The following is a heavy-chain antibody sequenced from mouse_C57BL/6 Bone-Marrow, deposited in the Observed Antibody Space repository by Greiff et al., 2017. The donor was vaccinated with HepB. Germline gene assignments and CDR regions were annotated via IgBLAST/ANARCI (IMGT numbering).Heavy chain of an antibody. D-gene: IGHD1-1*01. CDR1: GFTFSSYG. V-gene: IGHV5-6*01. J-gene: IGHJ4*01. Sequence: EVQLVESGGDLVKPGGSLKLSCAASGFTFSSYGMSWVRQTPDKRLEWVATISSGGSYTYYPDSVKGRFTISRDNAKNTLYLQMSSLKSEDTAMYYCARITTDAMDYWGQGTSVTVSS. CDR3: ARITTDAMDY. CDR2: ISSGGSYT.